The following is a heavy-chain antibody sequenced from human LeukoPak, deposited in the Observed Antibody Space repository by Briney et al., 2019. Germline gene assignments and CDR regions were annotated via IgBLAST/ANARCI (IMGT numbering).Heavy chain of an antibody. V-gene: IGHV1-2*02. D-gene: IGHD2-2*01. CDR2: INPNNGGT. CDR1: GYIFTGSY. Sequence: ASVKVSCKASGYIFTGSYIHWVRQAPGQGLEWMGWINPNNGGTNYAQKFQGRVTMTRDTSITTVFMELRSLRYDDTAVYYCARGVYRSTSSCSGGLGYYFYFMDVWGKGTTVTVSS. CDR3: ARGVYRSTSSCSGGLGYYFYFMDV. J-gene: IGHJ6*03.